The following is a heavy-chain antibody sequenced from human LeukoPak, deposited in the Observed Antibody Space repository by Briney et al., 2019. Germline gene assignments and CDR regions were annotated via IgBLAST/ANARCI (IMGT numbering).Heavy chain of an antibody. CDR1: GGSFSGYY. D-gene: IGHD3-22*01. V-gene: IGHV4-34*01. J-gene: IGHJ4*02. Sequence: SETLSLTCAVYGGSFSGYYWSWIRQPPGKGLEWIGEINHSGSTNYNPSLKSRVTISVDTSKNQFSPKLSSVTAADTAVYYCARVGSWYYDSSGYPVVDYWGQGTLVTVSS. CDR2: INHSGST. CDR3: ARVGSWYYDSSGYPVVDY.